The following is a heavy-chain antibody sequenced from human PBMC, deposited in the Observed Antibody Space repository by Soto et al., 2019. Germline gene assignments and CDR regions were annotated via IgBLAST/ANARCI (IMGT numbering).Heavy chain of an antibody. CDR2: IIPIFGTA. V-gene: IGHV1-69*06. CDR1: GGTFSSYS. CDR3: ARAPPYSYGFDY. J-gene: IGHJ4*02. D-gene: IGHD5-18*01. Sequence: SVKVSCKASGGTFSSYSISWVLQAPGQGLEWMGGIIPIFGTANYAQKFQGRVTITADKSTSTAYMELSSLRSEDTAVYYCARAPPYSYGFDYWGQGTLVTVSS.